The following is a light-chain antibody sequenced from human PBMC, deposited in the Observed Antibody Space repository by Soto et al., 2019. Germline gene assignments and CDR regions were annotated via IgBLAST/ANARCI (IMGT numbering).Light chain of an antibody. CDR2: ATS. Sequence: DIQMTQSPSSVSASVGDRVTITCRASQGINSWLAWYQQKPGKAPKLLIYATSRLQSGVPSRFSGSRSATDFTLTISSLQPEDFATYYCQQGDSFPFTFGPGTKLDI. CDR1: QGINSW. CDR3: QQGDSFPFT. J-gene: IGKJ3*01. V-gene: IGKV1-12*02.